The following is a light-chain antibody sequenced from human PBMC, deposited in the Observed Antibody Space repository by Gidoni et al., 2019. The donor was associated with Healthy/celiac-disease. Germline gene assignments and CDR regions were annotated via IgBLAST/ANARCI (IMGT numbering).Light chain of an antibody. CDR3: QQRSNWPLT. Sequence: ECVLTQSPATLSLSPGERATLACRASQSVSSYLAWYQQKPGQAPRLLIYDASNRATGIPARFSGSGSGTDFTLTISSLEPEDFAVYYCQQRSNWPLTFGPGTKVDIK. J-gene: IGKJ3*01. CDR2: DAS. CDR1: QSVSSY. V-gene: IGKV3-11*01.